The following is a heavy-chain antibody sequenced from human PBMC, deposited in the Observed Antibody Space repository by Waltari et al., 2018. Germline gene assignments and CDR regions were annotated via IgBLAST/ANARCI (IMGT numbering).Heavy chain of an antibody. J-gene: IGHJ4*02. CDR1: GFTFRHYW. D-gene: IGHD6-19*01. CDR3: VKYSSSFLGDC. Sequence: EVQLVESGGGLVQPGGSLRLSCAASGFTFRHYWMHSVRQAPGKGLVSVSQISTDGSITNYADSVKGRFTISRDNAENTLSLQMHSLRAEDTAVYYCVKYSSSFLGDCWGQGTLVTVSS. V-gene: IGHV3-74*01. CDR2: ISTDGSIT.